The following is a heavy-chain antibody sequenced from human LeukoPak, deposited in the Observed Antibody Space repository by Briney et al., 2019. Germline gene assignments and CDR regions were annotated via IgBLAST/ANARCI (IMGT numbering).Heavy chain of an antibody. Sequence: GGSLRLSCAASGLTFGNAWMTWVRQAPGKGLEWIGRIIRKTDGERTHYAASVKDRFTISKDDSKNTVYLQMNSLTSEDTAVYYCSTYIMGFGGDYWGQGTLVTVSS. CDR1: GLTFGNAW. V-gene: IGHV3-15*01. CDR3: STYIMGFGGDY. J-gene: IGHJ4*02. CDR2: IIRKTDGERT. D-gene: IGHD3-16*01.